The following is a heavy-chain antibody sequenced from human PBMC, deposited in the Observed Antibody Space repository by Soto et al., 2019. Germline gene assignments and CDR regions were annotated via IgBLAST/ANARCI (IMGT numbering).Heavy chain of an antibody. J-gene: IGHJ5*02. D-gene: IGHD6-13*01. V-gene: IGHV4-39*01. Sequence: SETLSLTCTVSGGSISSSSYYWGWIRQPPGKGLEWIGSIYYSGSTYYNPSLKSRVTISVDTSKNQFSLKLSSVTAADTAVYYCARLSSSWAKYNWFDPWGQGTLVTVSS. CDR2: IYYSGST. CDR3: ARLSSSWAKYNWFDP. CDR1: GGSISSSSYY.